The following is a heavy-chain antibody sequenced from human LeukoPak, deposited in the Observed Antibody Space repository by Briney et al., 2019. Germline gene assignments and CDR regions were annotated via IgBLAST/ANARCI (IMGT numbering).Heavy chain of an antibody. Sequence: GESLKISCKASGYIFTSYWIGWVRQMPGKGLEWMGIIYPGDSDTRYSPSFQGQVTISADKSISTAYLQWSSLKASDTAMFYCARQLTSARPFDYWSQGTLVTVSS. D-gene: IGHD6-6*01. CDR1: GYIFTSYW. CDR2: IYPGDSDT. V-gene: IGHV5-51*01. CDR3: ARQLTSARPFDY. J-gene: IGHJ4*02.